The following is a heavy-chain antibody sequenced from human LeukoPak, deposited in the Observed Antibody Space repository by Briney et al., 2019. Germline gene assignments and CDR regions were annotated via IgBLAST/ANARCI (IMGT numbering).Heavy chain of an antibody. CDR2: ISGSAGST. V-gene: IGHV3-23*01. CDR1: GFTFSSYA. Sequence: GGSLRLSCAASGFTFSSYAMSWVRQAPGKGLEWVSAISGSAGSTYYADSVKGRFTISRDNSKNTLYLQMNSLRAEDTAVYYCAKDLSRKTSQLLDAFDIWGQGTMVTVSS. CDR3: AKDLSRKTSQLLDAFDI. D-gene: IGHD2-2*01. J-gene: IGHJ3*02.